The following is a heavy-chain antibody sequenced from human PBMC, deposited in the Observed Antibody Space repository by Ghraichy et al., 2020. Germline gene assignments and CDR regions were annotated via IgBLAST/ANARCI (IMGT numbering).Heavy chain of an antibody. CDR3: AKTYSGSYGWFDP. CDR1: GFTFSSYA. CDR2: ISGSGGST. D-gene: IGHD1-26*01. V-gene: IGHV3-23*01. Sequence: LSLTCAASGFTFSSYAMSWVRQAPGKGLEWVSAISGSGGSTYYADSVKGRFTISRDNSKNTLYLQMNSLRAEDTAVYYCAKTYSGSYGWFDPWGQGTLVTVSS. J-gene: IGHJ5*02.